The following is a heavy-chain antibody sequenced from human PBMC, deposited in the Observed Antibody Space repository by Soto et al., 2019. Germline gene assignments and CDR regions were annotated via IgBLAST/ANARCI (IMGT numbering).Heavy chain of an antibody. J-gene: IGHJ4*02. D-gene: IGHD6-19*01. CDR3: AKRHSAGWYYLDY. CDR1: GFTFSSTG. V-gene: IGHV3-30*18. Sequence: QVQLVESGGGVVQPGRSLRLSCAASGFTFSSTGMHWVRQAPGKGLEWVAVISYDGSNKYYADSVKGRFTTSRDNSNNMLYLQMTSLRAEDTAVYYCAKRHSAGWYYLDYWGQGTLVTVSS. CDR2: ISYDGSNK.